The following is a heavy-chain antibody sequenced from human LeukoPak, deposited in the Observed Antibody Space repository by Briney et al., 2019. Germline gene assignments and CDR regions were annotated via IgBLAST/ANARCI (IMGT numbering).Heavy chain of an antibody. CDR1: GGSISSGDYY. J-gene: IGHJ4*02. Sequence: SETLSLTCTVSGGSISSGDYYWSWIRQPPGKGLECIGYIYYSGSTYYNPSLKSRVTISVDTSKNQFSLKLSSVTAADTAVYYCATEVGYYYDSSGYSLWGQGTLVTVSS. CDR2: IYYSGST. V-gene: IGHV4-30-4*01. D-gene: IGHD3-22*01. CDR3: ATEVGYYYDSSGYSL.